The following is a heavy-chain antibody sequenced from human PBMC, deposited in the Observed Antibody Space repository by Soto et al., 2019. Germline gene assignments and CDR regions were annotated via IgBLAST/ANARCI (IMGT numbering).Heavy chain of an antibody. Sequence: QMQLVQSGPEVKKPGTSVKVSCKASGFTFTSSAMQWVRQARGQRLEWIGWIVVGSGNTNYAQKFQERVTITRDMSTSTAYVELSSLRSEDTAVYYCAAEAAAAGTGWYFDLWGRGTLVTVSS. J-gene: IGHJ2*01. V-gene: IGHV1-58*02. D-gene: IGHD6-13*01. CDR2: IVVGSGNT. CDR1: GFTFTSSA. CDR3: AAEAAAAGTGWYFDL.